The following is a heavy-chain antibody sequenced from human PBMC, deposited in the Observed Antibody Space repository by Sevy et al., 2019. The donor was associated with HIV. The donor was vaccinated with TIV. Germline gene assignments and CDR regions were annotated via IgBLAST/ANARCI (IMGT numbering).Heavy chain of an antibody. CDR1: GFPFNDHA. CDR3: AKDINRGCDGVNCYSYYYYFYGLDV. J-gene: IGHJ6*02. V-gene: IGHV3-9*01. Sequence: GGSLRLSCAASGFPFNDHAMHWVRQVPGKGLEWVSGISWNSRNIGYADSVKGRFTISRDKTRYFVYLEMHSLRPEDTALYYCAKDINRGCDGVNCYSYYYYFYGLDVWGQGTTVTVSS. D-gene: IGHD2-21*01. CDR2: ISWNSRNI.